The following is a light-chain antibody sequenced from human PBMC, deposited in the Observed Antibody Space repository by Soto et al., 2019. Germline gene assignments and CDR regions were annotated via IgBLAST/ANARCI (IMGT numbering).Light chain of an antibody. Sequence: QSVLTQPASVSGSPGQSITISCTGTIDDVGAYNYVSWYQQRPGSAPQLLIYDVNNRPSGASNRFSGSKSGHTAYLTISGLQSDDEANYHCASYTSTYPLVFVTGTKVTVL. CDR3: ASYTSTYPLV. J-gene: IGLJ1*01. CDR1: IDDVGAYNY. CDR2: DVN. V-gene: IGLV2-14*01.